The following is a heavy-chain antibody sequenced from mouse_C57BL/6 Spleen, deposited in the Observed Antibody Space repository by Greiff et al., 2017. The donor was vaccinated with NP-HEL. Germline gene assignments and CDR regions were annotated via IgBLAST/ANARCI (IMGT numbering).Heavy chain of an antibody. CDR2: ISDGGSYT. Sequence: EVKLMESGGGLVKPGGSLKLSCAASGFTFSSYAMSWVRQTPEKRLEWVATISDGGSYTYYPDNVKGRFTISRDNAKNNLYLQMSHLKSEDTAMYYCARDVGTTVVERYFDVWGTGTTVTVSS. D-gene: IGHD1-1*01. V-gene: IGHV5-4*01. J-gene: IGHJ1*03. CDR1: GFTFSSYA. CDR3: ARDVGTTVVERYFDV.